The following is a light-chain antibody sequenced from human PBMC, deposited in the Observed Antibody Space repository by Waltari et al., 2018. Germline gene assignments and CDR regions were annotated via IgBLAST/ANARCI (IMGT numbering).Light chain of an antibody. Sequence: QSALTQPASVSGSPGQSITLSRTGATDAFYNYPCWYQHHPGKAPKLLIYDVNSRPSGVSNRFFGSKSGNTASLTISGLQAEDEADYYCTVKRGSNTVVFGGGTKLTVL. J-gene: IGLJ3*02. CDR2: DVN. CDR3: TVKRGSNTVV. V-gene: IGLV2-14*03. CDR1: TDAFYNY.